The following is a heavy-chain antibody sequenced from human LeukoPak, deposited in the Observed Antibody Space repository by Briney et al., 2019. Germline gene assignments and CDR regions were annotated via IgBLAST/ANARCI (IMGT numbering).Heavy chain of an antibody. CDR1: GFTFSGYS. CDR3: AKRSTKRSYYYDSSGYYPT. D-gene: IGHD3-22*01. J-gene: IGHJ5*02. V-gene: IGHV3-21*04. Sequence: GGSLRLSCAASGFTFSGYSMNWVRQAPGKGLEWVSSISSSSSYIYYADSVRGRFTISRDNAKNSLYLQMNSLRAEDTAVYYCAKRSTKRSYYYDSSGYYPTWGQGTLVTVSS. CDR2: ISSSSSYI.